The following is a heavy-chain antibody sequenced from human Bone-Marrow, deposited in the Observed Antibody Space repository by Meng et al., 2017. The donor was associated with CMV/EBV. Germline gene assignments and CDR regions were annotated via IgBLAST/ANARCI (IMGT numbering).Heavy chain of an antibody. D-gene: IGHD6-13*01. J-gene: IGHJ4*02. CDR3: TRLPYSSSWSGVSFDY. CDR2: IRSKANSYAT. CDR1: GLTFSGSA. V-gene: IGHV3-73*01. Sequence: GESLKISCAASGLTFSGSAMHWVRQASGKGLEWVGRIRSKANSYATAYAASVRGRFTISRDDSRNTAFLQMHRLKTEDTAVYYCTRLPYSSSWSGVSFDYWGQGTLVTVSS.